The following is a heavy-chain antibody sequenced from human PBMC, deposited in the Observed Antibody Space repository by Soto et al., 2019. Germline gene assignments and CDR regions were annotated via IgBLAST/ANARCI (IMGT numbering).Heavy chain of an antibody. J-gene: IGHJ4*02. Sequence: QVQLQESGPGLVKPSETLSLTCAVSGGSISSYYWSWIRQPPGKGLEWIGYIYYSGSTNYNPSLKSRVTISVDTSKNQFALILSSVTAAGSAIYYCASTPGYRYGQIDYWGRGTLVTVSS. CDR3: ASTPGYRYGQIDY. D-gene: IGHD5-18*01. V-gene: IGHV4-59*08. CDR1: GGSISSYY. CDR2: IYYSGST.